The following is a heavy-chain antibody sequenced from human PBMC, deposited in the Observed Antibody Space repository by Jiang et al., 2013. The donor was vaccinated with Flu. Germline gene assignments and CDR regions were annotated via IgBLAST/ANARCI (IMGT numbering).Heavy chain of an antibody. Sequence: GAEVKKPGASVKVSCKASGYTFTGYYMHWVRQAPGQGLEWMGWINPNSGGTNYAQKFQGWVTMTRDTSISTAYMELSRLRSDDTAVYYCARDLWFGRENRGLYYYGMDVWGKGTTVTVSS. D-gene: IGHD3-10*01. J-gene: IGHJ6*04. CDR2: INPNSGGT. V-gene: IGHV1-2*04. CDR3: ARDLWFGRENRGLYYYGMDV. CDR1: GYTFTGYY.